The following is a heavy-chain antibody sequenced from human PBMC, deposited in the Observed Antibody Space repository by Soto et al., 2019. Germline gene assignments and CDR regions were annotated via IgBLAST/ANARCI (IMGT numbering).Heavy chain of an antibody. CDR1: GLTVSHNY. D-gene: IGHD3-16*01. J-gene: IGHJ6*02. CDR3: VRPRPSGENYGMDV. Sequence: GGSLRLSCVASGLTVSHNYMAWVRQAPEMGLEWVSILYTEGTTYYADSVKGRFTISRDSSKNTLFLQMDSLRAEDTAVYYCVRPRPSGENYGMDVWGQGTTVT. V-gene: IGHV3-53*01. CDR2: LYTEGTT.